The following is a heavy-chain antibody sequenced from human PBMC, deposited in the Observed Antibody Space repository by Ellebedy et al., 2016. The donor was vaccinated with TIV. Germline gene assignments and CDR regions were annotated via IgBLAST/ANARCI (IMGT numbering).Heavy chain of an antibody. CDR2: IYYSGST. V-gene: IGHV4-59*12. CDR3: AREMLLPAASYYFDY. CDR1: GGSISSYY. D-gene: IGHD2-2*01. Sequence: SETLSLXXTVSGGSISSYYWSWIRQPPGKGLEWIGYIYYSGSTNYNPSLKSRVTISVDTSKNQFSLKLSSVTAADTAVYYCAREMLLPAASYYFDYWGQGTLVTVSS. J-gene: IGHJ4*02.